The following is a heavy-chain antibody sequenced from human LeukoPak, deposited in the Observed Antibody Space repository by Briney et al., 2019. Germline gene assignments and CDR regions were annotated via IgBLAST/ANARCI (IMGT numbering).Heavy chain of an antibody. D-gene: IGHD3-10*01. V-gene: IGHV3-23*01. CDR2: IFVSGTST. J-gene: IGHJ4*02. CDR1: GFTFSTFA. CDR3: AKDGDYYYGSGSYSMIKY. Sequence: TGGSLRLSRAPSGFTFSTFAMSWARQPPGKGLGWVSGIFVSGTSTYYADSVKGRLTISRDNSKYTVYLQMNSLRDEDTAVYYCAKDGDYYYGSGSYSMIKYWGQGTLVTVSS.